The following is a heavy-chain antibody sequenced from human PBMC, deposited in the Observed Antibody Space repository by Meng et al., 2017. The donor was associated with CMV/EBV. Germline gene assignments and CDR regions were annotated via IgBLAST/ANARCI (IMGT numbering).Heavy chain of an antibody. Sequence: ASVKVSCKAPRNFFTRHAITWVRQAPGQGLEWMGWISADNQNTNLILKFQGRITLTTDTSTSTAYMELRSLRSDGTAVYYCARGGDYGDFHDPFDYWGQGTLVTVSS. D-gene: IGHD4-17*01. CDR1: RNFFTRHA. CDR3: ARGGDYGDFHDPFDY. J-gene: IGHJ4*02. CDR2: ISADNQNT. V-gene: IGHV1-18*01.